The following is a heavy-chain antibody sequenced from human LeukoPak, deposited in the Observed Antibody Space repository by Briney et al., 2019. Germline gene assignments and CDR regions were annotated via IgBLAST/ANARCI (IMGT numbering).Heavy chain of an antibody. CDR1: GGSISSSNW. CDR2: IYHSGST. D-gene: IGHD3-10*01. CDR3: ARAYGSGSWYFDY. J-gene: IGHJ4*02. V-gene: IGHV4-4*02. Sequence: SETLSLTCAVSGGSISSSNWWSWVRQPPGKGLEWIGEIYHSGSTNYNPSLKSRVTISVDKFKNQFSLKLSSVTAADTAVYYCARAYGSGSWYFDYWGQGTLVTVSS.